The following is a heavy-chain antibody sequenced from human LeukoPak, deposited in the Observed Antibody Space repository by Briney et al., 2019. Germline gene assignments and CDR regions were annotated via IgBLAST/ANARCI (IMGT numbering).Heavy chain of an antibody. J-gene: IGHJ4*02. CDR3: AKGTNIVVVTATIPIFDY. CDR1: GFTFSSYG. Sequence: GGSLRLSCAASGFTFSSYGLSWVRQAPGQGLEWVSTISGSGGSTYYADSVKGRFTISRDNSKNTLYLQMNSLRAEDTAVYYCAKGTNIVVVTATIPIFDYWGQGTLVTVSS. V-gene: IGHV3-23*01. D-gene: IGHD2-21*02. CDR2: ISGSGGST.